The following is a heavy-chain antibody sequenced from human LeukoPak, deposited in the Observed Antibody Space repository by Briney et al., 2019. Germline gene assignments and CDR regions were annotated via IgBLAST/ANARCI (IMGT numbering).Heavy chain of an antibody. CDR1: GGSFSDYN. D-gene: IGHD6-19*01. V-gene: IGHV4-34*01. J-gene: IGHJ4*02. CDR2: IGHNASA. CDR3: ARKKAVAGFYYFDY. Sequence: PSETLSLTCAVYGGSFSDYNWTWIRQPPGKGLEWIGEIGHNASANYNPSLKGRVTISVDTSKNQFSLKLSSVTAADTAVYYCARKKAVAGFYYFDYWGQGTLVTVSS.